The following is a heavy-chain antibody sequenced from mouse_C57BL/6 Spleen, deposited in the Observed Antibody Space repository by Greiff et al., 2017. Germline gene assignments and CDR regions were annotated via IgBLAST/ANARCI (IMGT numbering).Heavy chain of an antibody. CDR2: IYPGSGST. CDR3: ARDSSGYGYYAMDY. CDR1: GYTFTSYW. Sequence: QVQLQQPGAELVKPGASVKMSCKASGYTFTSYWITWVKQRPGQGLERIGDIYPGSGSTNYNEKFKSKATLTVDTSSSTAYMQLSSLTSEDSAVYYCARDSSGYGYYAMDYWGQGTSVTVSS. V-gene: IGHV1-55*01. D-gene: IGHD3-2*02. J-gene: IGHJ4*01.